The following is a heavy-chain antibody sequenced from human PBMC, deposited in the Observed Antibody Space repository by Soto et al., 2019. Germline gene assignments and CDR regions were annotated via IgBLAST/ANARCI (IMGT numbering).Heavy chain of an antibody. D-gene: IGHD3-3*01. Sequence: SVKVSCKASGFTFTSSGMQWVRQARGQRLEWIGWIVVGSGNTNYAQKFQERVTITRDMSTSTAYMELSSLRSEDTAVYYCAVNYDSRGPLDYWGQGTLVTVSS. CDR1: GFTFTSSG. CDR3: AVNYDSRGPLDY. J-gene: IGHJ4*02. V-gene: IGHV1-58*02. CDR2: IVVGSGNT.